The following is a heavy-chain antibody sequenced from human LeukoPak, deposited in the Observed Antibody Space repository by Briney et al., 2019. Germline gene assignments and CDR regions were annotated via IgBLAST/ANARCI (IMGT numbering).Heavy chain of an antibody. Sequence: ASVKVSCKASGGTFSSYAISWVRQAPGQGLEWMGWMNPNSGNTGYAQKFQGRVTITRNTSISTAYMELSSLRSEDTAVYYCARINPYSGSYGWFDPWGQGTLVTVSS. CDR1: GGTFSSYA. CDR2: MNPNSGNT. J-gene: IGHJ5*02. V-gene: IGHV1-8*03. D-gene: IGHD1-26*01. CDR3: ARINPYSGSYGWFDP.